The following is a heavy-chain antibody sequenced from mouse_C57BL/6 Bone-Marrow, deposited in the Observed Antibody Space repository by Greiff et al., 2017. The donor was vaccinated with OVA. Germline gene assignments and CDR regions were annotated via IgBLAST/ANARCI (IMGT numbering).Heavy chain of an antibody. Sequence: VQLQQSGPELVKPGASVKISCKASGYTFTDYYMNWVKQSHGKSLEWIGDINPNNGGTSYNQKFKGKATLTVDKSSSTAYMELRSLTSEDSAVYYCARGYYYFDNWGQGTTLTVAS. CDR2: INPNNGGT. J-gene: IGHJ2*01. D-gene: IGHD2-3*01. V-gene: IGHV1-26*01. CDR1: GYTFTDYY. CDR3: ARGYYYFDN.